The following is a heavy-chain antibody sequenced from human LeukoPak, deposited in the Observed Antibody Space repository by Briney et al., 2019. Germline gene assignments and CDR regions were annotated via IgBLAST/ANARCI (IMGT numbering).Heavy chain of an antibody. CDR3: ARVGRGVFGMDV. J-gene: IGHJ6*02. CDR2: IINSGGTV. Sequence: GGSLRLACAASGFTFSIHGMNWVRQAPGKGLEGVSYIINSGGTVYYTDSVQGRFTISRDNARNSLFLQMNSLRDEDTAVYYCARVGRGVFGMDVWGQGTTVTVSS. CDR1: GFTFSIHG. V-gene: IGHV3-48*02. D-gene: IGHD3-10*01.